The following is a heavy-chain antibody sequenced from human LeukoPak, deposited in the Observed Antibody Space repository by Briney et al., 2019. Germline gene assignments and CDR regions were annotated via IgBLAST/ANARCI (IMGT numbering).Heavy chain of an antibody. J-gene: IGHJ4*02. CDR2: ISASGGRI. CDR3: AKDDYGNPGS. CDR1: GFTFSTYG. D-gene: IGHD4-11*01. V-gene: IGHV3-23*01. Sequence: GGSLRLSCAASGFTFSTYGMSWVRQAPGKGLEWVSGISASGGRIHYADSVKGRFTISRDNSKNTLSLEMNSLRVEDTAVYYCAKDDYGNPGSWGQGTLVTASS.